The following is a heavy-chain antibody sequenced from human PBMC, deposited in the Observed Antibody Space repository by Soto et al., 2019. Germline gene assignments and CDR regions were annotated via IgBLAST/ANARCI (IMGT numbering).Heavy chain of an antibody. CDR1: GYTFTGYY. V-gene: IGHV1-2*02. CDR2: INPNSGGT. CDR3: EVFFFRIVRATRDYFDY. J-gene: IGHJ4*02. D-gene: IGHD1-26*01. Sequence: ASVKVSCKASGYTFTGYYMHWVRQAPGQGLEWMGWINPNSGGTNYAQKFQGRVNMTRDTSISTAYMELSRLRSDDTAVYYCEVFFFRIVRATRDYFDYWGQGTLVTVSS.